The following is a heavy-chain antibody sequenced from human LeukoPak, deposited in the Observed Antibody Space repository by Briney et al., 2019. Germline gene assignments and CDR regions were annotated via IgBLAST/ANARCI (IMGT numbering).Heavy chain of an antibody. CDR1: GYTFTGYY. J-gene: IGHJ4*02. V-gene: IGHV1-2*06. CDR3: ARDLSRIAVAGTGSGY. CDR2: INPNSGGT. D-gene: IGHD6-19*01. Sequence: GASVKVSCKASGYTFTGYYMHWVRQAPGQGLEWMGRINPNSGGTNYAQKFQGRVTMTRDTSISTAYMELSRLRSDDTAVYYCARDLSRIAVAGTGSGYWGQGTLVTVSS.